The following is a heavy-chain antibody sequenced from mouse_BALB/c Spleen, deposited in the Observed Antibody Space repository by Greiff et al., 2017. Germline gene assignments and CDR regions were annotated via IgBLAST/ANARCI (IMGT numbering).Heavy chain of an antibody. Sequence: VKLQESGAELVRPGTSVKISCKASGYTFTNYWLGWVKQRPGHGLEWIGDIYPGGGYTNYNEKFKGKATLTADTSSSTAYMQLSSLTSEDSAVYFCARFYYGSSYWYFDVWGAGTTVTVSS. D-gene: IGHD1-1*01. CDR2: IYPGGGYT. V-gene: IGHV1-63*02. J-gene: IGHJ1*01. CDR3: ARFYYGSSYWYFDV. CDR1: GYTFTNYW.